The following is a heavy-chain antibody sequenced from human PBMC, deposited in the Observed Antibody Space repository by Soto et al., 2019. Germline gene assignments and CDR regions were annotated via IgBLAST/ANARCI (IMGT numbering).Heavy chain of an antibody. D-gene: IGHD2-2*03. J-gene: IGHJ5*02. CDR2: ISGSADTI. CDR3: ARGLSRWILNYLDP. Sequence: GGSLRLSCAASGFIFSDYDMHWVRQAPGKGLEWVPKISGSADTIDYADSVKGRFTISRDNSKNTLYLQLKRLRGEDTAVYYCARGLSRWILNYLDPWGQGVLVTVSS. CDR1: GFIFSDYD. V-gene: IGHV3-23*01.